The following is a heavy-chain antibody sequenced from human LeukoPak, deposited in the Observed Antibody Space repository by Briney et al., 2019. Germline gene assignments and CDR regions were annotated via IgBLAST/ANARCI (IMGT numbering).Heavy chain of an antibody. Sequence: GGSLRLSCAASGFTFSNYAMSWVRQAPGKGLEWVSAISGSASSTYYTDSVKGRFTISRDNSKNTLYLQMNSLRAEDTAVYYCARDVYRGKGAFDIWGQGTMVTVSS. V-gene: IGHV3-23*01. CDR3: ARDVYRGKGAFDI. CDR1: GFTFSNYA. D-gene: IGHD1-26*01. CDR2: ISGSASST. J-gene: IGHJ3*02.